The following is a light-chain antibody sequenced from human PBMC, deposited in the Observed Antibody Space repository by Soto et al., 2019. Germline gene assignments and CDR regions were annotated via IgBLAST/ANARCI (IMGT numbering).Light chain of an antibody. CDR1: SSNIGAGYD. V-gene: IGLV1-40*01. J-gene: IGLJ2*01. CDR2: GNS. Sequence: QSVLTQPPSVSGAPGQRVTISCTGSSSNIGAGYDVHWYQHLPGTAPKLLICGNSNRPSVVPDRFSGSKSGTSASLAITGLQAEDEAYYYCQSYDSSLSGVVFGGGTKLTVL. CDR3: QSYDSSLSGVV.